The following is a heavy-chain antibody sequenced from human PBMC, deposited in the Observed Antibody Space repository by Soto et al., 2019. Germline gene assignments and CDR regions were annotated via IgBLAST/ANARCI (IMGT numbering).Heavy chain of an antibody. V-gene: IGHV3-30*18. J-gene: IGHJ4*02. D-gene: IGHD3-9*01. CDR2: ISYDGSNK. Sequence: PGGSLRLSCAASGFTFSSYCMHWVRQAPGKGLEWVAVISYDGSNKYYADSVKGRFTISRDNSKNTLYLQMDSLRAEDTAVYYCANSFGWLLFPSDYWGQGTLVTVSS. CDR1: GFTFSSYC. CDR3: ANSFGWLLFPSDY.